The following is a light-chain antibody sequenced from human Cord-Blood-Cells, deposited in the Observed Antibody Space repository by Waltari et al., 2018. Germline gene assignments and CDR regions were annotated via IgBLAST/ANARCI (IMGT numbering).Light chain of an antibody. V-gene: IGLV2-14*01. CDR3: SSYTSSSTWV. CDR2: EVS. J-gene: IGLJ3*02. CDR1: SSDVGGYNY. Sequence: QSALTQPASVSGSPGQSITISCTGTSSDVGGYNYVSWYQQHPGKAPNLMIYEVSNRPAGVSHRFAGSKSGNTASLTISGLQAEDEADYYCSSYTSSSTWVFGGGTKLTVL.